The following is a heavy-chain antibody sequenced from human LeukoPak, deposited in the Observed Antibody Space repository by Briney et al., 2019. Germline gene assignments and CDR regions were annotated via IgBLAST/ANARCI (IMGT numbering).Heavy chain of an antibody. Sequence: SETLSLTCTVSGGSISSYYWSWIRQPPGKGLEWIGYIYYSGSTNYNPSLKSRVTISVDTSKNQFSLKLSSVTAADTAVYYCATERITIFGVAPNDAFDIWGQGTMVTVSS. CDR1: GGSISSYY. V-gene: IGHV4-59*08. CDR3: ATERITIFGVAPNDAFDI. D-gene: IGHD3-3*01. CDR2: IYYSGST. J-gene: IGHJ3*02.